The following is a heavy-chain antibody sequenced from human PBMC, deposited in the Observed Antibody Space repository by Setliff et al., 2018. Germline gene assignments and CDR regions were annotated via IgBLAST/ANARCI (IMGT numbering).Heavy chain of an antibody. J-gene: IGHJ5*02. CDR3: ARLKPHYDILTGYSPYTWFDP. Sequence: SETLSLTCTVSGGSISSSYWSWIRQPPGKGLEWIGYFYHSGSMNYNPSLKGRVTMSVDTSNNQLSLKLTSVTAADTAVYYCARLKPHYDILTGYSPYTWFDPWGQRTLVTVSS. CDR1: GGSISSSY. D-gene: IGHD3-9*01. CDR2: FYHSGSM. V-gene: IGHV4-59*12.